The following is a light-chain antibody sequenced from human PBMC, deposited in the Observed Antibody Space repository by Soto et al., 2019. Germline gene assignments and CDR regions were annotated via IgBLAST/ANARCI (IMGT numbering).Light chain of an antibody. V-gene: IGKV3-15*01. J-gene: IGKJ1*01. Sequence: EIVMTQSPATLSVSPGERATLSCRASQSVNSNLAWYQQKPGQAPRLLIYGASSRATGSPARFSGSGSGTEFTLTITSLQSEDFAVYDCQQYNSWPRTFGQGTKVEIK. CDR3: QQYNSWPRT. CDR2: GAS. CDR1: QSVNSN.